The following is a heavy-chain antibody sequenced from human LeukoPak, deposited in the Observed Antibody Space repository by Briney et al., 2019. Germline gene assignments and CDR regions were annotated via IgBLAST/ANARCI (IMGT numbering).Heavy chain of an antibody. CDR1: EFTFSSYA. Sequence: GRSLRLSCAASEFTFSSYAMHWVRQAPGKGLEWVAVISYDGSNKYYADSVKGRFTISRDNSKNTLYLQMDSLRAEDTAVYYCAKDGGYPEYFQHWGQGTLVTVSS. CDR2: ISYDGSNK. J-gene: IGHJ1*01. V-gene: IGHV3-30*04. CDR3: AKDGGYPEYFQH. D-gene: IGHD6-25*01.